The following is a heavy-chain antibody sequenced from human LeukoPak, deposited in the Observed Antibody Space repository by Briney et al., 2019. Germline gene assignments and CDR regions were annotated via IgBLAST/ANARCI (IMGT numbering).Heavy chain of an antibody. V-gene: IGHV4-59*01. CDR3: ARDSSGYYNY. J-gene: IGHJ4*02. Sequence: SETLSLTCTVSGGSISSYYWSWIRQPPGKGLEWIGYIYYSGSTNYDPSLKSRVTISVDTSKNQFSLKLSSVTAADTAVYYCARDSSGYYNYWGQGTLVTVSS. CDR1: GGSISSYY. CDR2: IYYSGST. D-gene: IGHD3-22*01.